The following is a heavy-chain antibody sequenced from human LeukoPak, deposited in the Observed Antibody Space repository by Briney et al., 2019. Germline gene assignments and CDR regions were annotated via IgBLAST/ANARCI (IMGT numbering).Heavy chain of an antibody. D-gene: IGHD1-26*01. J-gene: IGHJ4*02. Sequence: PGGSLRLSCAASGFTFSNYAMSWVRQAPGKGLEWVSDISGSGDSTNYADSVKGRFTISGDNSKNTLYLQMNSLRAEDTAIYYCAKSRGSYWVPEFDYWGQGTLVTVSS. CDR3: AKSRGSYWVPEFDY. V-gene: IGHV3-23*01. CDR1: GFTFSNYA. CDR2: ISGSGDST.